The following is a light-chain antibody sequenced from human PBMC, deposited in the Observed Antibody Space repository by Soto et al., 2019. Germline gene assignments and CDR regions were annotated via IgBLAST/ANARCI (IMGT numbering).Light chain of an antibody. CDR2: DVS. CDR3: SSYTSSSTPYV. Sequence: QSALTQPASVSGSPGQSITISCTRTNSDVGGYTYVSWYQQHPGKAPKLMIYDVSNRPSGVSNRFSGSKSGNTASLTISGLQAADEADYYCSSYTSSSTPYVFGTGTKLTVL. V-gene: IGLV2-14*03. CDR1: NSDVGGYTY. J-gene: IGLJ1*01.